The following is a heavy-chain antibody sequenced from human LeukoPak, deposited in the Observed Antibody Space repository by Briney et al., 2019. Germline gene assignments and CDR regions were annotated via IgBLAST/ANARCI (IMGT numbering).Heavy chain of an antibody. J-gene: IGHJ3*02. CDR3: TTDFSVSMVRGVIHDDFDI. CDR1: GFTLRIAC. CDR2: IKNKTDGGTT. V-gene: IGHV3-15*01. Sequence: GGSLRLSCAASGFTLRIACISGAPDAPGKGLECGIHIKNKTDGGTTDYAARVKGRFTISRHNSNNTQYLQMHSLQTEDTAVYYCTTDFSVSMVRGVIHDDFDIWGQGTMVTVSS. D-gene: IGHD3-10*01.